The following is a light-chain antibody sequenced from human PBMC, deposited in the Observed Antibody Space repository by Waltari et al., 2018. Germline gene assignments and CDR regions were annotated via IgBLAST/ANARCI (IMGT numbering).Light chain of an antibody. V-gene: IGKV1-39*01. CDR3: QQSYSTPT. CDR1: QSISSY. CDR2: AAS. J-gene: IGKJ4*01. Sequence: IQMTPSPSSLSASVGARVTITCRASQSISSYLNWYQQKPGKAPKLLIYAASSLQSGVPSRFSGSGSGTDFTLTISSLQPEDFATYYCQQSYSTPTFGGGTKVEIK.